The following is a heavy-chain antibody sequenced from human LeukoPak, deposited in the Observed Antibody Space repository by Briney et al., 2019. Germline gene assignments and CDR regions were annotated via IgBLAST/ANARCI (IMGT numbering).Heavy chain of an antibody. CDR1: GFTFDDYG. CDR2: IYWNGGST. CDR3: ARRGIRGVLTFDY. D-gene: IGHD3-10*01. V-gene: IGHV3-20*04. J-gene: IGHJ4*02. Sequence: PGGSLRLSCAASGFTFDDYGMSWFRQAPAKGLEWGSGIYWNGGSTGYADSVKGRFTISRDNAKNSLYLQMNSLGAEDTALYYCARRGIRGVLTFDYWGQGTLVTVSS.